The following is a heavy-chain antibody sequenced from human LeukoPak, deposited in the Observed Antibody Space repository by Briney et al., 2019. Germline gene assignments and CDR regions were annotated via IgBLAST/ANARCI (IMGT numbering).Heavy chain of an antibody. D-gene: IGHD3-10*02. CDR3: AELGITMIGGV. CDR1: GFTFSGSA. Sequence: GGSLRLSCAASGFTFSGSALHWVRQASGKGLEWVSYISSSGSTIYYADSVKGRFTISRDNAKNSLYLQMDSLRAEDTAVYYCAELGITMIGGVWGKGTTVTISS. CDR2: ISSSGSTI. V-gene: IGHV3-48*03. J-gene: IGHJ6*04.